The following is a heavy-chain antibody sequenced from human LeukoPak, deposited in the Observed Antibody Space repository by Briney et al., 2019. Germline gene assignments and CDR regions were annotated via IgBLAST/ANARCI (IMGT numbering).Heavy chain of an antibody. J-gene: IGHJ4*02. V-gene: IGHV3-9*01. CDR3: AKGGSYYKRPIDY. D-gene: IGHD3-10*01. CDR2: ISWNSGSI. Sequence: PGGSLRLPCAASGFTFDDYAMHWVRQAPGKGLEWVSGISWNSGSIGYADSVKGRFTISRDNAKNSLYLQMNSLRAEDTALYYCAKGGSYYKRPIDYWGQGTLVTVSS. CDR1: GFTFDDYA.